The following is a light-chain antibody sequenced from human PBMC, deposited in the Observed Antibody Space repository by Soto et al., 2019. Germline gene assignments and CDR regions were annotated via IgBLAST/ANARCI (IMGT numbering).Light chain of an antibody. V-gene: IGKV3-11*01. CDR3: QQRSNWPPIT. CDR1: QSVSSY. Sequence: EIVLTQSPATLSLSPGERATLSCRASQSVSSYLAWYQQKPGQSPRLLIYDASNRATVIPASFSVSGSGTDFPLTISSLEPEDFAVYYCQQRSNWPPITFGQGTRLEIK. J-gene: IGKJ5*01. CDR2: DAS.